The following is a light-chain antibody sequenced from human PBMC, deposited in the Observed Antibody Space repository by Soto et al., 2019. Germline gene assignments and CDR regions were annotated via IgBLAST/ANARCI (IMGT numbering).Light chain of an antibody. CDR2: EGN. J-gene: IGLJ2*01. Sequence: QSVLTQPASVSGSPGQSITISYTGTSSDVGISNLVSWYQQHPGKAPKLMIYEGNKRPSGVSTRFSGSKSANTASLTISGLHAEDEAAYYCCSYAGSNTVLFGGGTKLTVL. CDR3: CSYAGSNTVL. CDR1: SSDVGISNL. V-gene: IGLV2-23*01.